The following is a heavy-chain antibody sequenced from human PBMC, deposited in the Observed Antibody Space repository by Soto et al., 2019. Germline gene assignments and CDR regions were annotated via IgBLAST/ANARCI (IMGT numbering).Heavy chain of an antibody. CDR1: GGSFSGYY. CDR2: INHSGST. CDR3: ARGGGWIDAFDI. Sequence: QVQLQQWGAGLLKPSETLSLTCAVYGGSFSGYYWSWIRQPPGQGLEWIGEINHSGSTNYNPSLKSRVTISVDTSKNQFSLKLSSVTAADTAVYYCARGGGWIDAFDIWGQGTMVTVSS. D-gene: IGHD5-12*01. V-gene: IGHV4-34*01. J-gene: IGHJ3*02.